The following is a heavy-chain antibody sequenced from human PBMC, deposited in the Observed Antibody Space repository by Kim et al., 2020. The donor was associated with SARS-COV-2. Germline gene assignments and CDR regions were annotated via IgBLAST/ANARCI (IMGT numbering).Heavy chain of an antibody. D-gene: IGHD4-17*01. J-gene: IGHJ4*02. Sequence: AESVKGRFSIARDNSKNTLYLQMHSLRAEETALYYCAKGLSTVVTPADYWGQGTLVTGSS. V-gene: IGHV3-23*01. CDR3: AKGLSTVVTPADY.